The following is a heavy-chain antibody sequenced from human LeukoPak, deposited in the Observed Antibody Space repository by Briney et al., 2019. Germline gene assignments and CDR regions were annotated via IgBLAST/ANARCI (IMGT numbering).Heavy chain of an antibody. CDR2: INHSGST. Sequence: SETLSLTCAVYGGSFSGYYWSWIRQPPGKGLEWIGEINHSGSTNYNPSLKSRVTISVDTSKNQFSLKLSSVTAADTAVYYCARAGPGDVVPAKGTYYYYYGMDVWGQGTTVTVSS. CDR1: GGSFSGYY. CDR3: ARAGPGDVVPAKGTYYYYYGMDV. V-gene: IGHV4-34*01. D-gene: IGHD2-2*01. J-gene: IGHJ6*02.